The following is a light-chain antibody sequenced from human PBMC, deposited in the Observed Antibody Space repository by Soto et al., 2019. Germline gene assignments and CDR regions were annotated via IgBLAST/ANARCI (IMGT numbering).Light chain of an antibody. V-gene: IGLV2-8*01. CDR2: EVS. CDR1: SSDIGGYNY. Sequence: QSALTQPPSASGSPGQSVTISCTGTSSDIGGYNYVSWYQHHPGKAPKVMIYEVSKRPSGVPDRFSGSKSGNTASLTVSGLQPEDEADYYCSSYAGSNNLEVFGGGTKLTVL. J-gene: IGLJ3*02. CDR3: SSYAGSNNLEV.